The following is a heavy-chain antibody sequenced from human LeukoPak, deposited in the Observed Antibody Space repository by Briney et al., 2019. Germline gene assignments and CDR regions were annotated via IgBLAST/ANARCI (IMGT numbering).Heavy chain of an antibody. Sequence: GGSLRLSCAASGFTFSSYAMSWVRQAPGKGLDWVSVISGRGDSTYYADSVKGRFTISRDNSRNTLYLQMNSLSAEDTAVYYCAKDRGVTVDYYYYYMDVWGKGTPVTVSS. J-gene: IGHJ6*03. CDR2: ISGRGDST. V-gene: IGHV3-23*01. CDR3: AKDRGVTVDYYYYYMDV. D-gene: IGHD2-21*02. CDR1: GFTFSSYA.